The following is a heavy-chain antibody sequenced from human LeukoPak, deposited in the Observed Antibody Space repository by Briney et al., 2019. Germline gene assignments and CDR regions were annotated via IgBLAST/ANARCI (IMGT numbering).Heavy chain of an antibody. J-gene: IGHJ3*02. V-gene: IGHV4-59*01. Sequence: SETLSLTCTVSGGSISSYYWSWTRQPPGKGLEWIGYIYYSGSTNYNPSLKSRVTISVDTSKNQFSLKLSSVTAADTAVYYCARVKRVYCGGDCYHNAFDIWGQGTMVTVSS. D-gene: IGHD2-21*01. CDR1: GGSISSYY. CDR2: IYYSGST. CDR3: ARVKRVYCGGDCYHNAFDI.